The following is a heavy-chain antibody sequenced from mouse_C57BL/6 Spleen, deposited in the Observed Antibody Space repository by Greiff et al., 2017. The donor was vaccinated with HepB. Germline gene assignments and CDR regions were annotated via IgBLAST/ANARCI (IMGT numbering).Heavy chain of an antibody. V-gene: IGHV1-85*01. CDR3: ARSDTTVVAPWYFDV. CDR2: IYPRDGST. J-gene: IGHJ1*03. CDR1: GYTFTSYA. D-gene: IGHD1-1*01. Sequence: QVQLQQSGPELVKPGASVKLSCKASGYTFTSYAINWVKQRPGQGLAWIAWIYPRDGSTKYNETFKGKSTLTVDTSSSTAYMELHSLTSEDSAVYFCARSDTTVVAPWYFDVWGTGTTVTVSS.